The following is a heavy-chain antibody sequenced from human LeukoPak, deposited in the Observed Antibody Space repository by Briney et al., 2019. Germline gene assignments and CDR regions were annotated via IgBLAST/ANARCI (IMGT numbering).Heavy chain of an antibody. CDR2: ISGDGGST. CDR1: GFTFDDYA. CDR3: AKDQRLLLWFGEPYGMDV. J-gene: IGHJ6*02. Sequence: GGSLRLSCAAPGFTFDDYAMHWVRQAPGKGLEWVSLISGDGGSTYYADSVKGRFTISRDNSKNSLYLQMNSLRTEDTALYYCAKDQRLLLWFGEPYGMDVWGQGTTVTVSS. D-gene: IGHD3-10*01. V-gene: IGHV3-43*02.